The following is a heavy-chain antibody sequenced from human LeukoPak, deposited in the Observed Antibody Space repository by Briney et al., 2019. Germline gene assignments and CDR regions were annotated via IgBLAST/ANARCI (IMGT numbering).Heavy chain of an antibody. CDR3: ARYSSSSGDY. J-gene: IGHJ4*02. CDR2: IYSDGST. D-gene: IGHD6-6*01. CDR1: EFTVSTYY. V-gene: IGHV3-53*01. Sequence: GGSLRLSCAASEFTVSTYYMNWVRRAPGKGLEWVSVIYSDGSTYYAGSVKGRFTISRDNSKNTLYLQMNSLRAEDTAVYYCARYSSSSGDYWGQGTLVTVSS.